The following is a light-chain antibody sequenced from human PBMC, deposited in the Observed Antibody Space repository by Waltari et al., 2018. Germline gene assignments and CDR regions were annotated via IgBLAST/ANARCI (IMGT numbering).Light chain of an antibody. CDR2: DVI. J-gene: IGLJ3*02. Sequence: QSALTQPASVSGSPGQSITISCTGTSIDVGSYNYVSWYQQHPGKAPKLIIYDVIKRPSGVSDRFSGSKSGNTASLTITGLQAEDEADYYCNSYTSSSTLVFGGGTELTVL. CDR1: SIDVGSYNY. V-gene: IGLV2-14*01. CDR3: NSYTSSSTLV.